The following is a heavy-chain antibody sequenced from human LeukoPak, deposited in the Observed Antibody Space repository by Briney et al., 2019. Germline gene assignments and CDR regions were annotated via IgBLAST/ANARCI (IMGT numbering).Heavy chain of an antibody. V-gene: IGHV3-23*01. CDR1: GFIFSQYS. CDR2: IRSSSET. D-gene: IGHD3-22*01. J-gene: IGHJ4*02. CDR3: AKDRDYYDSTGPPY. Sequence: GGSLRLSCAASGFIFSQYSMNWVRQAPGKGLEWVSHIRSSSETFYADSVKGRFTISRDNSKNTLYLQMNSLRAEDTAVYYCAKDRDYYDSTGPPYWGQGTLVTVSS.